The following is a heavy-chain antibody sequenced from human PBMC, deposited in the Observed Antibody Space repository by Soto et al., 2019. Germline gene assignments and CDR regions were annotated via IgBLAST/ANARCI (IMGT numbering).Heavy chain of an antibody. CDR3: ANDGGRDGYSWPSLYFAIDV. J-gene: IGHJ6*02. Sequence: QVQLVQSGAEVKKPGSSVNVSCKASGGTFSSYAISWLRQAPGQGPEWMGGVVPILETTIYAQKFLGRMTITADESTTTVFMELRGLTSEDTAVYYCANDGGRDGYSWPSLYFAIDVWGPGTTVTVSS. CDR2: VVPILETT. CDR1: GGTFSSYA. V-gene: IGHV1-69*01. D-gene: IGHD4-4*01.